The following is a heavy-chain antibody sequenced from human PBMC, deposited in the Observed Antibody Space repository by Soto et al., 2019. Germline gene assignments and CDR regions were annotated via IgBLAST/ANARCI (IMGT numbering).Heavy chain of an antibody. J-gene: IGHJ5*02. D-gene: IGHD3-22*01. CDR2: ISAYNGNT. CDR1: GYTFTSYG. V-gene: IGHV1-18*01. Sequence: AASLKVSCKASGYTFTSYGISWVRQAPGQGLEWMGWISAYNGNTNYAQKLQGRVTMTTDTSTSTAYMELRSLRSDDTAVYYCARVYDSSGYYSNWFDPWGQGTLVTVSS. CDR3: ARVYDSSGYYSNWFDP.